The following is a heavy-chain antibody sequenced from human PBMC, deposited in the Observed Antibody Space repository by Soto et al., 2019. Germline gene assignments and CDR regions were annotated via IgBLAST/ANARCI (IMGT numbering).Heavy chain of an antibody. Sequence: ASVKVSCKASGFTFTSSAVQWVRQARGQRLEWIGWIVVGSGNTNYAQKFQERVTITRDMSTSTAYMELSSLRSEDKAVYYCAADDYGCNDDYYYYGMDVCGQRYTVTVSS. J-gene: IGHJ6*02. D-gene: IGHD3-10*01. CDR1: GFTFTSSA. CDR3: AADDYGCNDDYYYYGMDV. CDR2: IVVGSGNT. V-gene: IGHV1-58*01.